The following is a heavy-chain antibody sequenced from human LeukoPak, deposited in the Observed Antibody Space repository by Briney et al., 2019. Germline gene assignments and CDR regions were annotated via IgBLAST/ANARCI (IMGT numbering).Heavy chain of an antibody. V-gene: IGHV4-59*08. D-gene: IGHD3-16*01. CDR2: IYYTGTT. Sequence: SETLSLTCTVSGGSISVTYYWSWIRQPPGKGLEWIGYIYYTGTTDSNPSLKSRVTISLDTSKNQFSLNLSSVTAADTAVYYCARRWVYDKRAFDAWGQGTMVTVSS. CDR3: ARRWVYDKRAFDA. CDR1: GGSISVTYY. J-gene: IGHJ3*01.